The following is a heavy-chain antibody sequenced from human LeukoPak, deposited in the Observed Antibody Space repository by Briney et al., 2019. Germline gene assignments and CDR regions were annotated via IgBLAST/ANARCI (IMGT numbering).Heavy chain of an antibody. V-gene: IGHV3-48*01. CDR3: AREDNDAFDI. J-gene: IGHJ3*02. CDR1: GFTFSSYS. D-gene: IGHD2-15*01. CDR2: ISSSSSTI. Sequence: TGGSLRLSCAVSGFTFSSYSMNWVRQAPGKGLEWVSYISSSSSTIYYADSVKGRFTISRDNAKNSLYLQMNSLRAEDTAVYYCAREDNDAFDIWGQGTMVTVSS.